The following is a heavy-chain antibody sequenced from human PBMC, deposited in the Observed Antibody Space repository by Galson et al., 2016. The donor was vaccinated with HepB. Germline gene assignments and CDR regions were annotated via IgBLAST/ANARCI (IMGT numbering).Heavy chain of an antibody. Sequence: SLRLSCAASTFTFSSFAMSWVRQAPGKWLEWVSSIGHSGGYIYYADSVKGRFTISRDNSNNTLYLQMNSLRAEDTAVYYCARHPDYYDNSGYLDYWGQGTLVTVSS. CDR1: TFTFSSFA. D-gene: IGHD3-22*01. CDR2: IGHSGGYI. J-gene: IGHJ4*02. V-gene: IGHV3-23*01. CDR3: ARHPDYYDNSGYLDY.